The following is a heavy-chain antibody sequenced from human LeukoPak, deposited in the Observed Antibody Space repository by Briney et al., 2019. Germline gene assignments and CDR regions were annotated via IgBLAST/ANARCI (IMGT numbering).Heavy chain of an antibody. CDR3: AKGAGYYYFDY. CDR1: GFTFSSYA. D-gene: IGHD1-26*01. V-gene: IGHV3-23*01. J-gene: IGHJ4*02. CDR2: MSGCGGST. Sequence: GGSLRLSCAASGFTFSSYAMSWVCQAPGRGLEWVSAMSGCGGSTCYADSVKGRFTNSIDNSKNTLYLQMNSLRAEDTAVYYCAKGAGYYYFDYWGQGTLVTVSS.